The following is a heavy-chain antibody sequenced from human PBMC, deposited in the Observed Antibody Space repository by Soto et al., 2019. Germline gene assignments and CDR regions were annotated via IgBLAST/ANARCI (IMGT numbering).Heavy chain of an antibody. CDR1: GGSFSCYY. V-gene: IGHV4-34*01. CDR3: ARGYYYGSGSYYYFDY. Sequence: SETLSLTCAVYGGSFSCYYWSWIRQPPGKGLEWIGEINHSGSTNYNPSLKSRVTISVDTSKNQFSLKLSSVTAADTAVYYCARGYYYGSGSYYYFDYWGQGTLVTVSS. CDR2: INHSGST. J-gene: IGHJ4*02. D-gene: IGHD3-10*01.